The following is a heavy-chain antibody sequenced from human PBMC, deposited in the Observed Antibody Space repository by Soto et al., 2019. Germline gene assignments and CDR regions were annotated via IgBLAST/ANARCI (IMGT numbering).Heavy chain of an antibody. V-gene: IGHV3-21*01. CDR1: GFTFSSYS. D-gene: IGHD6-13*01. CDR2: ISSSSSYI. J-gene: IGHJ6*02. CDR3: AREGRIAAAGGYYYYGMDV. Sequence: GGSLRLSCAASGFTFSSYSMNWVRQAPGKGLEWVSSISSSSSYIYYADSVKGRFTISRDNAKNSLYLQMNSLRAEDTAVYYCAREGRIAAAGGYYYYGMDVWGQGTTVTVSS.